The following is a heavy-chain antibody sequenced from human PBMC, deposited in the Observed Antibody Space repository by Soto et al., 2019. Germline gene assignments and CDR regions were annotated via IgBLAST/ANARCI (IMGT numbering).Heavy chain of an antibody. CDR1: GFTFSRYW. V-gene: IGHV3-74*01. J-gene: IGHJ4*02. Sequence: EVQLAESGGGLIQPGGSLRLSCAMSGFTFSRYWIHWVRQAPGEGLVWVSRISGDGVHTDYAESVKGRFTVSRDIAKSTGYLQMNNLRAEHTAIYYCVRLGFVGEGDFWGQGILVTVSS. D-gene: IGHD3-16*01. CDR2: ISGDGVHT. CDR3: VRLGFVGEGDF.